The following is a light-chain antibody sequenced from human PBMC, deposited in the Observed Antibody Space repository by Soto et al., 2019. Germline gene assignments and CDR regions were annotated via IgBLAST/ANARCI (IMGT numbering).Light chain of an antibody. J-gene: IGKJ1*01. CDR1: QTISSW. CDR3: HLYNSYSAP. V-gene: IGKV1-5*03. CDR2: KAS. Sequence: EIQRTSCRSRVYRSVGDRSTITCRASQTISSWLAWYQQKPGKAPKLLIYKASTLKSGVPSRFSGFGSGTEFSVTGRSLRHAGFAAFSCHLYNSYSAPFAQGIKVDIK.